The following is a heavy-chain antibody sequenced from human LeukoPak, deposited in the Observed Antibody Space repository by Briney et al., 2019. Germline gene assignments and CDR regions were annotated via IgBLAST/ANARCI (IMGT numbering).Heavy chain of an antibody. D-gene: IGHD3-10*01. Sequence: SETLSLTCAVYGGSFSGYYRSWIRQPPGKGLEWIGEINHSGSTNYNPSLKSRVTMSIDASKSHFSLNRSSVPGADTAVYYCARESSGSYYNPLGYMDVWGKGATVTVSS. CDR2: INHSGST. J-gene: IGHJ6*03. CDR3: ARESSGSYYNPLGYMDV. V-gene: IGHV4-34*01. CDR1: GGSFSGYY.